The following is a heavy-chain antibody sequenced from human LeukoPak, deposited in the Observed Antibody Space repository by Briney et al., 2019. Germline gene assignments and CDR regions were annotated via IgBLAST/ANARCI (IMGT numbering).Heavy chain of an antibody. J-gene: IGHJ1*01. CDR2: IHNSGST. Sequence: SETLSLTCTVSDCSISTYYWSWIRQSPGKGLEWIGYIHNSGSTNYNPSLKSRVTISVDTSKNQFSLKLSSVTAADTAVYYCASALTTLEYFQHWGRGTLVTVSS. CDR3: ASALTTLEYFQH. V-gene: IGHV4-59*01. CDR1: DCSISTYY. D-gene: IGHD4-17*01.